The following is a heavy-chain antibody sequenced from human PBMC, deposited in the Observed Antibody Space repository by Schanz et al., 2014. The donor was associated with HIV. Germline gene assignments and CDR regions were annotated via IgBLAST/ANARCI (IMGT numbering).Heavy chain of an antibody. CDR2: VIGSGVRT. CDR1: GFTFTNQD. J-gene: IGHJ4*02. CDR3: ARGFPSFFY. Sequence: EVQLLESGGGLAQPGGSLTLPGAASGFTFTNQDVSWARQAPGRALEWVSTVIGSGVRTIYADSVKGRFTISRDNSKNTLSLHMNSLRAEDTSVYYCARGFPSFFYRGQGTLVTVSS. V-gene: IGHV3-23*01. D-gene: IGHD3-10*01.